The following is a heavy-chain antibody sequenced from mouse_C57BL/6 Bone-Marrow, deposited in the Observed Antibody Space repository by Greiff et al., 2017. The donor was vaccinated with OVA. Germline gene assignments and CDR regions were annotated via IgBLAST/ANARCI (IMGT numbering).Heavy chain of an antibody. CDR2: IWSGGST. D-gene: IGHD1-1*01. Sequence: QVQLKQSGPGLVQPSQSLSITCTVSGFSLTSYGVHWVRQSPGKGLEWLGVIWSGGSTDYNAAFISRLSISKDNSKSQVFFKMNSLQADDTAIYYCARITPRSHYFDYWGQGTTLTVSS. CDR1: GFSLTSYG. V-gene: IGHV2-2*01. CDR3: ARITPRSHYFDY. J-gene: IGHJ2*01.